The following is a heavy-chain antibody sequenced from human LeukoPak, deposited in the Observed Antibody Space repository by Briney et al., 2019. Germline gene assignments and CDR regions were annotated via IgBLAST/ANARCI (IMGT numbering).Heavy chain of an antibody. V-gene: IGHV4-31*03. Sequence: PSQTLSLTCTVSGGSISSGGYYWSWIRQHPGKGLEWIGYIYYSGSTYYNPSLKSRVTISVDTSKNQFSLKLSSVTAADTAVYYCARGRSPKFGDYYYGMDVWGQGTTVTVSS. CDR3: ARGRSPKFGDYYYGMDV. D-gene: IGHD3-10*01. CDR2: IYYSGST. J-gene: IGHJ6*02. CDR1: GGSISSGGYY.